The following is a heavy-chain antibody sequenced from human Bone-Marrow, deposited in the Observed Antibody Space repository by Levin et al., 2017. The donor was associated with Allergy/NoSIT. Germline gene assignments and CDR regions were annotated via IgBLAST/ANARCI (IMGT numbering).Heavy chain of an antibody. CDR1: GISLGRYG. V-gene: IGHV3-30*18. D-gene: IGHD5-18*01. CDR2: MSNDGGNQ. J-gene: IGHJ4*01. CDR3: VKDRDTYGNYYFDY. Sequence: PGGSLRLSCAASGISLGRYGMHWVRQAPGRELEWLAVMSNDGGNQHYADSVKGRFTVSRAHSRNTLYLQMNSLRTEDTALYYYVKDRDTYGNYYFDYWGQGAQVTVSS.